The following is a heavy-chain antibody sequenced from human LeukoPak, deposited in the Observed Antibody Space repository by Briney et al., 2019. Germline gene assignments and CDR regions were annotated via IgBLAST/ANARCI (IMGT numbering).Heavy chain of an antibody. CDR1: GYTFTGYY. CDR2: INPSGGST. V-gene: IGHV1-46*01. J-gene: IGHJ5*02. D-gene: IGHD3-3*01. CDR3: ARCPFWSGYYTGPWFDP. Sequence: ASVKVSCKASGYTFTGYYMHWVRQAPGQGLEWMGIINPSGGSTSYAQKFQGRVTMTTDTSTSTAYMELRSLRSDDTAVYYCARCPFWSGYYTGPWFDPWGQGTLVTVSS.